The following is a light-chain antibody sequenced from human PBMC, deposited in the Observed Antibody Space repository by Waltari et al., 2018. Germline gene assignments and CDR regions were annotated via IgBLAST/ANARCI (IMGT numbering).Light chain of an antibody. CDR3: QQYYSPLMNT. J-gene: IGKJ2*01. CDR2: KAS. V-gene: IGKV1-5*03. Sequence: DIQMTQSPSTLSASVGDRVTITCRASQNINTWLAWYQQKPGKAPKLLIYKASTLESGVPSRFSGSGSGTEFTLTISSLQPDDFATYYCQQYYSPLMNTFGQGTTLEIK. CDR1: QNINTW.